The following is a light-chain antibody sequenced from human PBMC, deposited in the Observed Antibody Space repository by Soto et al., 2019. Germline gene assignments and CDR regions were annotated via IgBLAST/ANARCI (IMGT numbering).Light chain of an antibody. CDR1: SSNIGGNY. V-gene: IGLV1-44*01. J-gene: IGLJ2*01. CDR3: CAYAGINTVI. Sequence: QSVVTQTPSASGTPGQRVTFSCSGGSSNIGGNYVSWFQQLPGMAPKLLIYETYKRPSGVPDRFSGSKSGTSASLAISGLQSEDEADYYCCAYAGINTVIFGGGTKLTVL. CDR2: ETY.